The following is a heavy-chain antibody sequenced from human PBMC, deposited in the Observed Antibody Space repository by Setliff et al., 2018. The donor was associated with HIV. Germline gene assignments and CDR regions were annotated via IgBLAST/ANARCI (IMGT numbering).Heavy chain of an antibody. CDR2: VNAEIKHGGST. CDR1: GGSFGGYY. CDR3: ARGIVIVPGAINEYYFYMDV. J-gene: IGHJ6*03. Sequence: KTSETLSLTCAVYGGSFGGYYWTWIRQPPGQRLEWIGEVNAEIKHGGSTNYNPSLKSRVTMSVDTTKNQFSLKLSSVTAADTAVYYCARGIVIVPGAINEYYFYMDVWGKGTTVTVSS. D-gene: IGHD3-3*01. V-gene: IGHV4-34*01.